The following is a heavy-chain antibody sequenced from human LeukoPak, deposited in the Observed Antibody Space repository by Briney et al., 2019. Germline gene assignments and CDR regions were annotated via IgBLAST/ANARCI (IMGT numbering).Heavy chain of an antibody. CDR1: GYTFTGYY. D-gene: IGHD4-17*01. CDR2: INPNSGGT. V-gene: IGHV1-2*02. Sequence: ASVKVSYKASGYTFTGYYMHWVRQAPGQGLEWMGWINPNSGGTNYAQKFQGRVTMTRDTSISTAYMELSRLRSDDTAVYYCARDSHDYGALGWFDPWGQGTLVTVSS. CDR3: ARDSHDYGALGWFDP. J-gene: IGHJ5*02.